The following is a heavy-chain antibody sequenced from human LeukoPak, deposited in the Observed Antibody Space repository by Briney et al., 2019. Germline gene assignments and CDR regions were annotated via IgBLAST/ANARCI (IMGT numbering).Heavy chain of an antibody. V-gene: IGHV5-51*01. CDR1: GYSFTSYW. Sequence: GESLKISCKTSGYSFTSYWIGWVRQMPGKGLEWMGIIYPGDSDTRYSPSFQGQVTISADKSISTAYLQWSSLKASDTAMYYCARPRYYYDSSGHPRASRLYYFDYWGQGTLVTVSS. CDR2: IYPGDSDT. CDR3: ARPRYYYDSSGHPRASRLYYFDY. J-gene: IGHJ4*02. D-gene: IGHD3-22*01.